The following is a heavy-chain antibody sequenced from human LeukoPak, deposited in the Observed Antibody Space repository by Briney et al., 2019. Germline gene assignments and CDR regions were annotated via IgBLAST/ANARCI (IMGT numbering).Heavy chain of an antibody. CDR2: IYNGGTT. D-gene: IGHD1-7*01. CDR3: ARDSGNYLDAFDI. Sequence: PGGSLRLSCAASGFTVSSNYMSWVRQAPGKGLEWVSIIYNGGTTNYADSVKGRFTISRDNSKNTLHLQMNSLRVEDTAVYYCARDSGNYLDAFDIWGQGTMVTVSS. CDR1: GFTVSSNY. J-gene: IGHJ3*02. V-gene: IGHV3-53*01.